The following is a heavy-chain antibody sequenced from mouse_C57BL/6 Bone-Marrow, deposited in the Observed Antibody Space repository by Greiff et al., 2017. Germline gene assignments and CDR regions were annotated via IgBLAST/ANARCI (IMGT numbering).Heavy chain of an antibody. CDR3: ARGYYGNYGDY. CDR1: GYTFTSYW. CDR2: IDPSDSET. Sequence: QVQLKQPGAERVRPGSSVKLSCKASGYTFTSYWMHWVKQRPIQGLEWIGNIDPSDSETHYNQKFKDKATLTVDKSSSTAYMQLSSLTSEDSAVYYCARGYYGNYGDYWGQGTTLTVSS. J-gene: IGHJ2*01. V-gene: IGHV1-52*01. D-gene: IGHD2-1*01.